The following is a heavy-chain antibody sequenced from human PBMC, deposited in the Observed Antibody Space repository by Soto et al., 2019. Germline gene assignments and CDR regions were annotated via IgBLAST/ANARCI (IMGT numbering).Heavy chain of an antibody. CDR2: INHSGST. V-gene: IGHV4-34*01. CDR1: GGSFSGYY. J-gene: IGHJ6*03. D-gene: IGHD3-9*01. CDR3: ARIGPKLRYWDDYYYMDV. Sequence: PSETLSLTCAVYGGSFSGYYWSWIRQPPGKGLEWIGEINHSGSTNYNPSLKSRVTISVDTSKIQFSLKLSSVTAADTAVYYCARIGPKLRYWDDYYYMDVWGKGTAVT.